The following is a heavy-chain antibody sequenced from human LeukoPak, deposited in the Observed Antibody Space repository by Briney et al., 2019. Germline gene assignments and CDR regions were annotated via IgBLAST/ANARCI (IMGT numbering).Heavy chain of an antibody. CDR1: GGSISSGHYH. Sequence: PSETLSLTCTVSGGSISSGHYHWGWIRQPPGKGLEWIGSVSYSGRTYYNPSLKSRVTMSADTSKNQFSLRLTSVTAADSAVYYCASLESTGYSPDYVDYWGQGTLVTVSS. CDR3: ASLESTGYSPDYVDY. CDR2: VSYSGRT. V-gene: IGHV4-39*07. J-gene: IGHJ4*02. D-gene: IGHD3-22*01.